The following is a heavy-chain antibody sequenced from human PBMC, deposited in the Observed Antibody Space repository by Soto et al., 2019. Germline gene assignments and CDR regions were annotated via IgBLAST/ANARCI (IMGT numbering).Heavy chain of an antibody. V-gene: IGHV1-69*13. Sequence: SVKVSCKASGGTFGSHGVAWVRQAPGQGLEWMGGFIAMLGTPTYAKKVQGRATITADESLTSSYLELRSLRSEDTAVYFCARGAMAKFDYWGQGTVVTVSS. CDR2: FIAMLGTP. D-gene: IGHD5-18*01. J-gene: IGHJ4*02. CDR3: ARGAMAKFDY. CDR1: GGTFGSHG.